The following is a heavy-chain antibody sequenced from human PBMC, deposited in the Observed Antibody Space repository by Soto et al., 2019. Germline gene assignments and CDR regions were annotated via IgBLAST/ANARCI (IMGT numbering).Heavy chain of an antibody. V-gene: IGHV3-48*01. CDR1: GFTFSSYS. D-gene: IGHD6-13*01. CDR3: ARDARGSSSWYPGSGYMDV. J-gene: IGHJ6*03. CDR2: ISSSSSTI. Sequence: PGGSLRLSCAASGFTFSSYSMNWVRQAPGKGLERVSYISSSSSTIYYADSVKGRFNISRDNAKNSLYLQMNSLRAEDTAVYYCARDARGSSSWYPGSGYMDVWGKGTTVTVSS.